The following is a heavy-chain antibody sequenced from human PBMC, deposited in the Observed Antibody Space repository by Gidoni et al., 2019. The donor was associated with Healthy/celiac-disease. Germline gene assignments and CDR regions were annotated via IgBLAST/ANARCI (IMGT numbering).Heavy chain of an antibody. D-gene: IGHD3-10*01. CDR1: GFTFSSYG. Sequence: QVQLVESGGGVVQPGRSLRLSCAASGFTFSSYGMHWVRQAPGKGLEWVAVIWYDGSNKYYADSVKGRFTISRDNSKNTLYLQMNSLRAEDTAVYYCAVMVRGVTNSFDYWGQGTLVTVSS. CDR3: AVMVRGVTNSFDY. J-gene: IGHJ4*02. CDR2: IWYDGSNK. V-gene: IGHV3-33*01.